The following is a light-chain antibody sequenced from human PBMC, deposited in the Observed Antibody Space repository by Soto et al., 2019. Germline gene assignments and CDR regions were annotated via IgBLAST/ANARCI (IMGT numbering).Light chain of an antibody. CDR1: QSISSW. J-gene: IGKJ1*01. CDR3: QQYKSYSPT. V-gene: IGKV1-5*01. CDR2: DVS. Sequence: DIQITQSPSTLSGSVGDRVTITCRASQSISSWLAWYQQKPWKAPKLLIYDVSSLESGVPSRFSGSGSGTEFTLTISSLQPDDFATYYCQQYKSYSPTVGQGTKGDIK.